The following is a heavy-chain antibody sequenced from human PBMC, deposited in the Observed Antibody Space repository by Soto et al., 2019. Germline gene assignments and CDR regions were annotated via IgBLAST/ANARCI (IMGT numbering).Heavy chain of an antibody. Sequence: PGGSLRLSCAASGFTFTRYSMNWVGQAPGKGLEWASSISSTTNYIYYGDSMKGRFTISRDNAKNSLYLEMNSLRAEDTTVYYCARESEDLTSNFDYWGQGTLVTVSS. CDR1: GFTFTRYS. CDR2: ISSTTNYI. CDR3: ARESEDLTSNFDY. V-gene: IGHV3-21*06. J-gene: IGHJ4*02.